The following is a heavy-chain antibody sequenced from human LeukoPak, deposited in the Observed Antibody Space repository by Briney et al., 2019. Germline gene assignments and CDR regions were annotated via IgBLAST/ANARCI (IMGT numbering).Heavy chain of an antibody. CDR2: IYTSGST. CDR3: AREQREMVVTAIPSGVDYYYYGMDV. Sequence: SETLSLTCTVSGGSISSYYWNWIRQPAGKGLEWIGRIYTSGSTNYNPSLKSRVTMSVDTSKNQFSLKLSSVTAADTAVYYCAREQREMVVTAIPSGVDYYYYGMDVWGQGTTVTVSS. V-gene: IGHV4-4*07. D-gene: IGHD2-21*02. CDR1: GGSISSYY. J-gene: IGHJ6*02.